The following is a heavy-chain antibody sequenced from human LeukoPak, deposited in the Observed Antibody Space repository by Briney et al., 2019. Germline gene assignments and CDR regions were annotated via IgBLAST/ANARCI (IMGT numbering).Heavy chain of an antibody. CDR1: GGTLSSYA. V-gene: IGHV1-69*05. J-gene: IGHJ6*03. D-gene: IGHD6-6*01. CDR2: IIQMFGAT. Sequence: SVKVSCKASGGTLSSYAISWVRQAPGQGLEWMGGIIQMFGATDYAQKFQGTVTITTDESTSTVYMELTSLRSEDTAVYYCASRPENIAGRPVPYYYYMDVWGRGTTVTVSS. CDR3: ASRPENIAGRPVPYYYYMDV.